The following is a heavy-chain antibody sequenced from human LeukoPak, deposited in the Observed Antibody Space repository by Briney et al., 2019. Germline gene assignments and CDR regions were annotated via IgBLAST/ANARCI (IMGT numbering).Heavy chain of an antibody. Sequence: SSETLSLTCTVAVGSISSSSYDWGWIRQPPGKGLEWIGSIYYSGSTYYNPSLKSRVTISVDTSKNQFSLKLSSVTAADTAVYYCEAYCTNGVCYPNDGSGPNYYMDVWGKGTTVTVSS. J-gene: IGHJ6*03. CDR2: IYYSGST. CDR1: VGSISSSSYD. D-gene: IGHD2-8*01. V-gene: IGHV4-39*01. CDR3: EAYCTNGVCYPNDGSGPNYYMDV.